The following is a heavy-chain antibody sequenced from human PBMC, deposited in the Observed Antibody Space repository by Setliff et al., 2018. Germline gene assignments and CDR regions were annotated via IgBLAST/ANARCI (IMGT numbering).Heavy chain of an antibody. D-gene: IGHD4-17*01. J-gene: IGHJ6*02. CDR1: GYSFTSYW. CDR2: IYPGDSDT. Sequence: GESLKISCKGSGYSFTSYWIAWVRQMPGKGLEWMGIIYPGDSDTSYSPSFQGQVTISADRSTRTAYLQWSSLKASDTAFYYCARSDYGDYFAWDSYGMDVWGQGTTVTVSS. V-gene: IGHV5-51*01. CDR3: ARSDYGDYFAWDSYGMDV.